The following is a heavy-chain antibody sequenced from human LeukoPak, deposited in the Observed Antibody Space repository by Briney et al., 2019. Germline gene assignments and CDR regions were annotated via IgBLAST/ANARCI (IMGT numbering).Heavy chain of an antibody. V-gene: IGHV3-11*01. J-gene: IGHJ6*03. CDR2: ISSSGSTI. CDR3: AKHAAVLRYFDWFRRNYYMDV. D-gene: IGHD3-9*01. Sequence: GGSLRLSCAASGFTFSDYYMSWIRQAPGKGLEWVSYISSSGSTIYYADSVKGRFTISRDNAKNSLYLQMNSLRAEDTAVYYCAKHAAVLRYFDWFRRNYYMDVWGKGTTVTVSS. CDR1: GFTFSDYY.